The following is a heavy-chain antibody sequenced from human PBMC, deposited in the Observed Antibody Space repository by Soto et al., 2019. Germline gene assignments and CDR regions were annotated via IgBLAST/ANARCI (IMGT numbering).Heavy chain of an antibody. CDR2: INPSGGST. CDR3: ATSGGRGYSYGYVQGDGYNQPGPDAFDI. V-gene: IGHV1-46*01. D-gene: IGHD5-18*01. J-gene: IGHJ3*02. Sequence: ASVKVSCTASGYTFTSYYMHWVRQAPGQGLEWMGIINPSGGSTSYAQKFQGRVTMTRDTSTSTVNMEMSSLRSEDTAVYYCATSGGRGYSYGYVQGDGYNQPGPDAFDIWGQGTMVTVSS. CDR1: GYTFTSYY.